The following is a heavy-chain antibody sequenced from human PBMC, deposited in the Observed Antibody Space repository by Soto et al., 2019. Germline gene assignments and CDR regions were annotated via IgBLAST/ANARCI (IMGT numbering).Heavy chain of an antibody. J-gene: IGHJ4*02. Sequence: GGSLRLSCAASGFTVSSNYMSWVRQAPGKGLEWVSVLYSGGYAYYADSVKGRFTLSRDHSKNTLYLQMNSLRAEDTAVYYCARVSYDVSRGYYIDYWGQGTLVTVSS. D-gene: IGHD3-3*01. CDR2: LYSGGYA. CDR1: GFTVSSNY. CDR3: ARVSYDVSRGYYIDY. V-gene: IGHV3-53*01.